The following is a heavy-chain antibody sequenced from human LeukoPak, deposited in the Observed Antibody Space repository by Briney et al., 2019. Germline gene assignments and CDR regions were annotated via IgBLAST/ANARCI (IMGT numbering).Heavy chain of an antibody. CDR3: AKDIGSITTLPGAFDI. CDR2: IRYDGSNK. J-gene: IGHJ3*02. D-gene: IGHD3-10*01. Sequence: GGSLRLSCAASGFTFSSYGMHWVRQAPGKGLEWVAFIRYDGSNKYYADSVKGRFTISRDNSKNTLYLQMNSLRAEDTAVYYCAKDIGSITTLPGAFDIWGQGTVVTVSS. V-gene: IGHV3-30*02. CDR1: GFTFSSYG.